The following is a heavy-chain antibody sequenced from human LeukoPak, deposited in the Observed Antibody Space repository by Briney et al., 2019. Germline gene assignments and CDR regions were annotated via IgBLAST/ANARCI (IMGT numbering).Heavy chain of an antibody. CDR1: GFTFSSYW. CDR3: ARRLAVAGTGY. J-gene: IGHJ4*02. Sequence: GGSLRLSCVASGFTFSSYWMNWVRQAPGKGLEWVANIKQDGSEKNYVDSVKGRFTFSRDNAKNSLYLQMDSLRAEDTAVYYCARRLAVAGTGYWGQGTLVTVSS. D-gene: IGHD6-19*01. CDR2: IKQDGSEK. V-gene: IGHV3-7*01.